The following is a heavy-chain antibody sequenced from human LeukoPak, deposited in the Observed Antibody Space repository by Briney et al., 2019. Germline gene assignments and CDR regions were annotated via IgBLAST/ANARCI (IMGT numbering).Heavy chain of an antibody. CDR2: INPSGGST. V-gene: IGHV1-46*01. J-gene: IGHJ4*02. CDR3: ARDTYYYDSSGYWADY. D-gene: IGHD3-22*01. CDR1: GYTFTSHY. Sequence: ASVKVSCKASGYTFTSHYMHWVRQAPGQGLEWMGLINPSGGSTSYAQKFQGRVTMTRDTSTSTVYMELSSLRSEDTAVYYCARDTYYYDSSGYWADYWGQGTLVTVSS.